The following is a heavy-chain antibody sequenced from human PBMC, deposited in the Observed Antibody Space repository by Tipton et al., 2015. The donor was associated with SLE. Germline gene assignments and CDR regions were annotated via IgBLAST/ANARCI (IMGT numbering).Heavy chain of an antibody. Sequence: QLVQSGAEVKKPGESLKISCMCSGYSFTNYWIVWVRQMPGKGLEWMGIIYPGDSTITYSPSFEGQVTISADKSISTAYLQWSSLKAADTAMYYCARQDGLSQVYFEYWGQGTRVTVSS. J-gene: IGHJ4*02. V-gene: IGHV5-51*01. CDR3: ARQDGLSQVYFEY. D-gene: IGHD3-16*02. CDR2: IYPGDSTI. CDR1: GYSFTNYW.